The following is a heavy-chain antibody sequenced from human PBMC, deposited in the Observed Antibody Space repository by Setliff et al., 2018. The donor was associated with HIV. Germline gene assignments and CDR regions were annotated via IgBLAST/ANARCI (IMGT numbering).Heavy chain of an antibody. J-gene: IGHJ4*02. Sequence: GSLRLSCAASGFTFTTFWMSWVRQAPGKGPEWVANINQEGSDRFYMDSVKGRFTISRDNDRNAVYLQLNSLRAEDTAVYHCVRGVDYWGQGTPVTV. V-gene: IGHV3-7*01. CDR1: GFTFTTFW. CDR3: VRGVDY. CDR2: INQEGSDR.